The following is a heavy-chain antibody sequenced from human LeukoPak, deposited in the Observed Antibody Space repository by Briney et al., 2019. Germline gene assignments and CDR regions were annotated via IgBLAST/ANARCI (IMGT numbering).Heavy chain of an antibody. CDR3: ARGYSGYEFYYYYYYGMDV. CDR2: INPNSGGT. V-gene: IGHV1-2*02. J-gene: IGHJ6*02. Sequence: ASVKVSCKASGYTFTGYYMHWVRQAPGQGLEWMGWINPNSGGTNYAQKFQGRVTMTRDTSISTAYTELSRLRSDDTAVYYCARGYSGYEFYYYYYYGMDVWGQGTTVTVSS. CDR1: GYTFTGYY. D-gene: IGHD5-12*01.